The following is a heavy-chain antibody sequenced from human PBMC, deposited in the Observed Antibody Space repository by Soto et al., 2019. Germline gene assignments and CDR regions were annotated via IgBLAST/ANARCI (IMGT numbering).Heavy chain of an antibody. CDR1: GFTFSSYA. CDR3: AKGGAGILTGPSKLTYYFDY. D-gene: IGHD3-9*01. J-gene: IGHJ4*02. V-gene: IGHV3-23*01. CDR2: ISGSGGST. Sequence: GSLRLSCAASGFTFSSYAMSWVRQAPGKGLEWVSAISGSGGSTYYADSVKGRFTISRDNSKNTLYLQMNSLRAEDTAVYYCAKGGAGILTGPSKLTYYFDYWGQGTLVTVSS.